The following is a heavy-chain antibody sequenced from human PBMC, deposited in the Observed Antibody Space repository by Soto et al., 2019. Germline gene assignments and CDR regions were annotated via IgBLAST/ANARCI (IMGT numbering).Heavy chain of an antibody. D-gene: IGHD5-18*01. Sequence: ASVEVTCKASGDTLSSYAISWVRHSPGQGLEWMGGIIPIFGTANYAQKFQGRVTITADESTSTAYMELSSLRSEDTAVYSCASHGYSYGYLFDYWGQGTLVTVSS. V-gene: IGHV1-69*13. CDR2: IIPIFGTA. CDR1: GDTLSSYA. CDR3: ASHGYSYGYLFDY. J-gene: IGHJ4*02.